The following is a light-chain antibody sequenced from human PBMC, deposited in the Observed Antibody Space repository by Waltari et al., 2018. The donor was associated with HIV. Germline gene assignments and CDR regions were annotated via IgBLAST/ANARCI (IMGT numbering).Light chain of an antibody. V-gene: IGLV2-8*01. CDR1: SSNIGLSNY. CDR2: EVT. CDR3: SSYAAMNNFYGL. Sequence: QSPLTQPPSVSGSPGPSVTIPRTGTSSNIGLSNYFSCDQQCPGKAPNLVMFEVTKRPSGGPDRFSGSKSGNTASLTVSGLRPEDEGEYYCSSYAAMNNFYGLFGGGTKLTVL. J-gene: IGLJ2*01.